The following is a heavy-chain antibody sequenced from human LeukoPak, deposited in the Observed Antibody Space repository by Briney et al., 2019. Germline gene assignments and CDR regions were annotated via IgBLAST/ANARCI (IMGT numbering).Heavy chain of an antibody. CDR3: VRAGDPLRAYWFDP. CDR1: GFTFSSYW. V-gene: IGHV3-7*05. CDR2: IKQDGSEK. Sequence: GGSLRLSCAASGFTFSSYWMSWVRQAPGKGLEWLANIKQDGSEKYYVDSVKGRFTISRDNAKNSLYLQMNSLRAEDTAIYYCVRAGDPLRAYWFDPWGLGTLVTVSS. J-gene: IGHJ5*02. D-gene: IGHD4-17*01.